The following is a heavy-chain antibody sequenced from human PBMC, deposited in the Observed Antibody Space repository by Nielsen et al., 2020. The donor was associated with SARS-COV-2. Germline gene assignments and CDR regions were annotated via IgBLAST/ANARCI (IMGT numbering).Heavy chain of an antibody. J-gene: IGHJ4*02. D-gene: IGHD1-26*01. Sequence: GESLKISCAASGFTFSSYAMHWVRQAPGKGLEWVAVISYDGSNKYYADSVKGRFTISRDNSKNTLYLQMNSLRAEDTAVYYCAKKGIVGAEYYFDYWGQGTLVTVSS. CDR2: ISYDGSNK. V-gene: IGHV3-30*04. CDR3: AKKGIVGAEYYFDY. CDR1: GFTFSSYA.